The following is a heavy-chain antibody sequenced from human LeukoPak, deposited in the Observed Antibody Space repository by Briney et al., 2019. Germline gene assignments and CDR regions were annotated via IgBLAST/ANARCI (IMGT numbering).Heavy chain of an antibody. V-gene: IGHV3-21*01. D-gene: IGHD3-10*01. CDR2: ISSSNSLI. CDR1: GFTFRSYS. J-gene: IGHJ4*02. Sequence: PGGSLRLSRAASGFTFRSYSMNWVRQAPGQGLEWVSSISSSNSLIYYADSVKGRFTISRDNSKNSLYLQMNTLRAADTAVYYCTRVPGDYWGQGTLVTVSS. CDR3: TRVPGDY.